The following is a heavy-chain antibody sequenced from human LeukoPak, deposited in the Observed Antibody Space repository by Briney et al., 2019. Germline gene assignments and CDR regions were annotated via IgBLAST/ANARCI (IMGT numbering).Heavy chain of an antibody. J-gene: IGHJ5*02. D-gene: IGHD2-8*01. CDR2: ISPSGRT. CDR1: GDSISTSNFY. CDR3: ARHTYAQMGVSP. Sequence: SETLSLTCTVSGDSISTSNFYWGWVRQPPGKGLEWIASISPSGRTYSNPSLTGRFSISVDTSKNQFSLKLSSVTAADTAVYYCARHTYAQMGVSPWGQGTLVTVSS. V-gene: IGHV4-39*01.